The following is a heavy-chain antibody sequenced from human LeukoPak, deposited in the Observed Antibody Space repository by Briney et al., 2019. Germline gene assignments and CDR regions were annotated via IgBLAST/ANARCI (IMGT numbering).Heavy chain of an antibody. D-gene: IGHD6-6*01. CDR2: ISGSGDNT. V-gene: IGHV3-23*01. CDR3: VKDRPTGYTSSSLGVDY. Sequence: GGSLRLSCAASGFTFSTYAMSWVRQAPGKGLEWVSVISGSGDNTFYADSVKGRFTISRDNSKNTLYLQMSSLRAEDTALYCCVKDRPTGYTSSSLGVDYWGQGTLVAVSS. CDR1: GFTFSTYA. J-gene: IGHJ4*02.